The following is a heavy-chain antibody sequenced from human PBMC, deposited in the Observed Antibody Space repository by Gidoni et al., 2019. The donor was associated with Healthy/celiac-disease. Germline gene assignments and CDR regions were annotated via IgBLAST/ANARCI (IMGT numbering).Heavy chain of an antibody. CDR1: GGSLSRSKHC. Sequence: QLQLQESGPGLVKPSETLSLTCSFSGGSLSRSKHCWGWLRQPPGKGLEWIGSSYYSGTYYNPSLKSRVTISVDTSKNQFSLKLSSVTAADTAVYYCATGRGSSYYYNYGMDVWGRGTTVTVSS. J-gene: IGHJ6*02. CDR2: SYYSGT. V-gene: IGHV4-39*01. D-gene: IGHD1-26*01. CDR3: ATGRGSSYYYNYGMDV.